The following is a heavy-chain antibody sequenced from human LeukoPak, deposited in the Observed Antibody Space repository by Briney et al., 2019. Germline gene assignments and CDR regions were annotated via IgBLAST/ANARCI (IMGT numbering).Heavy chain of an antibody. CDR2: IDQDGSVR. D-gene: IGHD6-13*01. Sequence: QPRGSLRLSCVASGFTFSSFWMSWVRQAPGKGLEFVANIDQDGSVRNYVDSVKGRFIISRDNAKNSLYLQMDSLRAEDTAVYFCARDPGSSSFDYWGLGTPVTVSS. J-gene: IGHJ4*02. V-gene: IGHV3-7*01. CDR3: ARDPGSSSFDY. CDR1: GFTFSSFW.